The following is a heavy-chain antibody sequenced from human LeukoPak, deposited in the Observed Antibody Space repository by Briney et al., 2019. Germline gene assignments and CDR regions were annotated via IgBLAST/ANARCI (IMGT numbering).Heavy chain of an antibody. CDR3: ARGADFIRSGYYYGMDV. D-gene: IGHD4-17*01. J-gene: IGHJ6*02. Sequence: SGTLSLTCTVSGGSISSGGYYWSWIRQHLGKGLEWIGYIYYSGSTYYNPSLKSRVTISVDTSKNQFSLKLSSVTAADTAVYYCARGADFIRSGYYYGMDVWGQGTTVTVSS. V-gene: IGHV4-31*03. CDR1: GGSISSGGYY. CDR2: IYYSGST.